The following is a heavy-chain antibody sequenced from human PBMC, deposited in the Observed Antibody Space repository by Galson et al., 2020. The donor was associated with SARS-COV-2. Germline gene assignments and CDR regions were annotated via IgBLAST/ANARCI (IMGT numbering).Heavy chain of an antibody. CDR1: GFTFSSYW. CDR3: ARDGMESQLLCALDI. CDR2: INSDGTNT. D-gene: IGHD1-7*01. V-gene: IGHV3-74*01. Sequence: GGSLRLSCATSGFTFSSYWMHWVRQVPGKGLVWVSRINSDGTNTRYVESVKGRFTISRDNAKNTVYLQMNSLRAEDTAMYYCARDGMESQLLCALDIWGQGTLVTVSS. J-gene: IGHJ3*02.